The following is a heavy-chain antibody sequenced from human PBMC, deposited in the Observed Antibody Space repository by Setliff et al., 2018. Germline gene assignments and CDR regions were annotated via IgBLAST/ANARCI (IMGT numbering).Heavy chain of an antibody. J-gene: IGHJ4*02. D-gene: IGHD2-2*01. Sequence: GGSLRLSCAASGFTFSSFAMSWVRQAPGKGLEWVASISGSGNKTFHADSVKGRFTISRDNSKNTLYLQMNGLRVDDSAIYSCAKFSSVPGSRFFDYWGQGALVTVSS. CDR3: AKFSSVPGSRFFDY. V-gene: IGHV3-23*01. CDR1: GFTFSSFA. CDR2: ISGSGNKT.